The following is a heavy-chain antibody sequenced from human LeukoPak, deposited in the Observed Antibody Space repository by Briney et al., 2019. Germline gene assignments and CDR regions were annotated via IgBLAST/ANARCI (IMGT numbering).Heavy chain of an antibody. CDR2: INSDGSST. CDR1: GFTFSSYW. CDR3: ARAHSYYYDSSGYYVN. V-gene: IGHV3-74*01. D-gene: IGHD3-22*01. J-gene: IGHJ4*02. Sequence: GGSLRLSCAASGFTFSSYWMHWVRQAPGKGLVWVSRINSDGSSTSYADSVKGRFTISRDNAENTLYLQMNSLRAEDTAVYYCARAHSYYYDSSGYYVNWGQGTLVTVSS.